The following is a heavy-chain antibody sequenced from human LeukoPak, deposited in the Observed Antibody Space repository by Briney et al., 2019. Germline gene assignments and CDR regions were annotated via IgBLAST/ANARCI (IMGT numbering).Heavy chain of an antibody. CDR2: IKQDGSEK. V-gene: IGHV3-7*01. J-gene: IGHJ5*02. Sequence: GGSLRLSCAASGFTFSSYWMSWVRQAPGKGLEWVANIKQDGSEKYYVDSVKGRFTISRDNAKNSLYLQMNSLRAEDTAVYYCARLIAAAGNDWFDPWGQGTLVTVSA. CDR3: ARLIAAAGNDWFDP. CDR1: GFTFSSYW. D-gene: IGHD6-13*01.